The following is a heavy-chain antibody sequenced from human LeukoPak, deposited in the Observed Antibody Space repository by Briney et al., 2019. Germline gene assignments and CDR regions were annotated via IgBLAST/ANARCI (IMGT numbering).Heavy chain of an antibody. CDR3: ARSIDTIFYDY. CDR2: IYYSGST. V-gene: IGHV4-59*01. Sequence: SETLSLTCTVSGGSISSYYWSWIRQPPGKGLEWIGYIYYSGSTNYNPSLKSRVTISVDTSKNQFSLKLSSVTAADTAVYYCARSIDTIFYDYWGQGTLVTVSS. D-gene: IGHD3-9*01. J-gene: IGHJ4*02. CDR1: GGSISSYY.